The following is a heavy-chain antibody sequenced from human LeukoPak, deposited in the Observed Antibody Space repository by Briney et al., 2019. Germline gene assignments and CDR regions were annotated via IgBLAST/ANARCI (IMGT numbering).Heavy chain of an antibody. CDR1: GFTFSSYE. J-gene: IGHJ4*02. CDR2: ISSSGSTI. D-gene: IGHD3-9*01. V-gene: IGHV3-48*03. Sequence: PGGSLRLSCAASGFTFSSYEMNWVRQAPGKGLEWVSYISSSGSTIYYADSVKGRFTISRDNAKNSLYLQMNSLRAEDTAVYYCASQGLYYDILTGYQAFDYWGQGTLVTVSS. CDR3: ASQGLYYDILTGYQAFDY.